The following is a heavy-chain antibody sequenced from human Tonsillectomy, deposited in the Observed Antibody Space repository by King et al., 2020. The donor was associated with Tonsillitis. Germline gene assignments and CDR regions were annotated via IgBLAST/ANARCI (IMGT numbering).Heavy chain of an antibody. V-gene: IGHV3-30*03. CDR1: GFTFSSYG. D-gene: IGHD1-1*01. J-gene: IGHJ4*02. Sequence: VQLVESGGGVVQPGRSLRLSCAASGFTFSSYGMHWVRQAPGKGLEWVAVISYDGSNKYYADSVKGRFTISRDNSKNTLYLQMNSLRAEDTAVYYCVGWNPGNYFDYWGQGTLVTVSS. CDR2: ISYDGSNK. CDR3: VGWNPGNYFDY.